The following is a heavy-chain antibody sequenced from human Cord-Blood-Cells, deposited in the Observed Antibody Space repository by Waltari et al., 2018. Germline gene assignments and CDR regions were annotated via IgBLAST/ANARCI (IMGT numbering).Heavy chain of an antibody. CDR1: GGTFSSYA. Sequence: QVQLVQSGAEVKKPGSSVKVSCKASGGTFSSYAISWVRQAPGQGLEWMGGIIPSFGTANYAQKCQGRGTITADESTSTAYMELSSLRSEDTAVYYCARDLLKSSSWYYFDYWGQGTLVTVSS. D-gene: IGHD6-13*01. V-gene: IGHV1-69*12. CDR3: ARDLLKSSSWYYFDY. J-gene: IGHJ4*02. CDR2: IIPSFGTA.